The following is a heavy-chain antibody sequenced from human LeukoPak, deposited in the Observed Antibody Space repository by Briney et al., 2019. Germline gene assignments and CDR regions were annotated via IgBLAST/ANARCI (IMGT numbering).Heavy chain of an antibody. CDR3: ARGGVVVAATNPYYYYYMDV. V-gene: IGHV4-59*11. Sequence: SETLSLTCTVSGGSISSHYWSWIRQPPGKGLEWIGYIYYSGSTNYNPSLKSRVTISVDTSKNQFSLKLSSVTAADTAVYYCARGGVVVAATNPYYYYYMDVWGKGTTVTVSS. J-gene: IGHJ6*03. CDR1: GGSISSHY. CDR2: IYYSGST. D-gene: IGHD2-15*01.